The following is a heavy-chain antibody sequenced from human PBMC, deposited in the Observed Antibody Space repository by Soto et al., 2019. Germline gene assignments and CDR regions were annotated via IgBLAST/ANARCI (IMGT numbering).Heavy chain of an antibody. CDR3: ARGPIQLWPVYNWFDP. J-gene: IGHJ5*02. V-gene: IGHV1-8*01. Sequence: ASVKVSCKASGYTFTSYDINWVRQATGQGLEWMGWMNPNSGNTGYAQKFQGRVTMTRNTSLSTAYMELSSLGSEDTAVYYCARGPIQLWPVYNWFDPWGQGTLVTVSS. CDR1: GYTFTSYD. CDR2: MNPNSGNT. D-gene: IGHD5-18*01.